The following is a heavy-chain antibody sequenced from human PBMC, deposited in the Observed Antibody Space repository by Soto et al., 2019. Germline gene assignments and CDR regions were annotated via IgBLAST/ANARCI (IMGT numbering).Heavy chain of an antibody. CDR1: GYSFTSYY. D-gene: IGHD4-17*01. CDR2: INPSVGST. Sequence: SVKVSCKASGYSFTSYYMYWVRQAHEQGLEWVGVINPSVGSTNYAQKFQGRVTMTRDTSTSTVYMELSSLRSEDTAMYYCARDKAGSTHWFDPWGQGTLVTVSS. J-gene: IGHJ5*02. CDR3: ARDKAGSTHWFDP. V-gene: IGHV1-46*01.